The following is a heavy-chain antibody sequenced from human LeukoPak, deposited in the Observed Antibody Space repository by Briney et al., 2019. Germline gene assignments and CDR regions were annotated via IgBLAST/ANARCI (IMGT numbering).Heavy chain of an antibody. CDR1: GYNFTRYW. J-gene: IGHJ5*02. CDR2: IYPGDSDT. Sequence: GESLKISCEGSGYNFTRYWIGWVRQMPGKGLEWMGIIYPGDSDTRYSPSFQGQVTISADKSISTAYLQWSSLKASDTAMYYCARSYYYDSSGYPKPKWFDPWGQGTLVTVSS. D-gene: IGHD3-22*01. V-gene: IGHV5-51*01. CDR3: ARSYYYDSSGYPKPKWFDP.